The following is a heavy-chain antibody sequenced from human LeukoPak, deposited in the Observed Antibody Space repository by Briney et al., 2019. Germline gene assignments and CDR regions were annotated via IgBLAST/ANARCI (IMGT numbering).Heavy chain of an antibody. D-gene: IGHD2-8*01. V-gene: IGHV1-46*01. Sequence: ASVKVSCKASGGTFSSYAISWVRQAPGQGLEWMGMIDPSGGTTYSQNFQGRVTMTRDTSTSTLYVELSGLRSEDTAVYYCARNFESRMDYWGQGTLVTVSS. J-gene: IGHJ4*02. CDR3: ARNFESRMDY. CDR1: GGTFSSYA. CDR2: IDPSGGT.